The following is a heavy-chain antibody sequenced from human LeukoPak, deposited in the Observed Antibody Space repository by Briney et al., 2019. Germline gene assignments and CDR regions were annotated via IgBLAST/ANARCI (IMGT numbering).Heavy chain of an antibody. D-gene: IGHD3-22*01. CDR1: GFTVSSNY. J-gene: IGHJ4*02. CDR2: IYSGGNK. CDR3: ARADYYDSSGYNDY. Sequence: GGSLRLSCAASGFTVSSNYMSWVRQAPGKGLEWVSVIYSGGNKYYADSVKGRFTISRDNSKNTLYLQMTSLRAEDTAVYYCARADYYDSSGYNDYWGQGTLVTVSS. V-gene: IGHV3-53*01.